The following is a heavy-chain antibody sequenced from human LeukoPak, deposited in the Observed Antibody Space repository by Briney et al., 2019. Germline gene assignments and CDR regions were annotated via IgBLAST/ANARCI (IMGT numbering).Heavy chain of an antibody. CDR2: IIPIFGTA. CDR3: ARVTMIVVVIGAFDI. Sequence: SVKVSCKASGGTFSSYAISWVRQAPGQGLEWMGGIIPIFGTANYAQKFQGRVTITADKSTSTAYMELSSLRSEDTAVYYCARVTMIVVVIGAFDIWGQGTMVTVSS. D-gene: IGHD3-22*01. V-gene: IGHV1-69*06. CDR1: GGTFSSYA. J-gene: IGHJ3*02.